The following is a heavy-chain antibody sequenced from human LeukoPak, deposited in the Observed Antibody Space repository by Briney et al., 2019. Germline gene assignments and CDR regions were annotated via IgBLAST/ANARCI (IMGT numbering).Heavy chain of an antibody. J-gene: IGHJ4*02. V-gene: IGHV4-4*02. Sequence: SETLSLTCDVSGGSIMTTNWWSWVRQPPNKGLEWIGEVRLSGATNYNPSLESRVTMSIDTSKNHLSLELTSVTAADTAMYYCTRESGAFSPFGFWGQGTLVTVSS. CDR2: VRLSGAT. CDR3: TRESGAFSPFGF. CDR1: GGSIMTTNW. D-gene: IGHD1-26*01.